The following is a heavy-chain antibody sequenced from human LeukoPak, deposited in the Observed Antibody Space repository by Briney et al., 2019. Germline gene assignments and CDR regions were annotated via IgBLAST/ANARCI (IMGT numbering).Heavy chain of an antibody. CDR2: IDSGGST. J-gene: IGHJ5*02. D-gene: IGHD3-3*01. V-gene: IGHV3-66*01. CDR3: AREYDFWSGYSNWFDR. Sequence: PGGSLRLSCAASGFTVSSHYMRWVRQAPGKGLEWGSVIDSGGSTSYADSVKGRFTTSRDNSKNTLYLQMNSLRAEDTAVYYCAREYDFWSGYSNWFDRWGQGTLVTVSS. CDR1: GFTVSSHY.